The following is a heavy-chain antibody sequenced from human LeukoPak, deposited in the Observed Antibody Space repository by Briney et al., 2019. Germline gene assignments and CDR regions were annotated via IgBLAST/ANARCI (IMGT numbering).Heavy chain of an antibody. CDR3: ARGKNTAMVDY. D-gene: IGHD5-18*01. J-gene: IGHJ4*02. CDR1: GFTVSSNY. CDR2: IYSGGST. V-gene: IGHV3-53*01. Sequence: GRSLRLSCAASGFTVSSNYMSWVRQAPGKGLEWVSVIYSGGSTYYADSVKGRFTISRDNSKITLYLQINSLRAEDTAVYYCARGKNTAMVDYWGQGTLVTVSS.